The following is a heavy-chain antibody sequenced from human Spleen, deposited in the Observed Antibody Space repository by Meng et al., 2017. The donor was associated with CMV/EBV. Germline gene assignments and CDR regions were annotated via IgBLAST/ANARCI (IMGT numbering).Heavy chain of an antibody. D-gene: IGHD6-19*01. CDR3: ARDKAGSGWSDLYHYYGMDV. Sequence: GGSLRLSCAVSGFNFDEFAMHWVRQAPGKGLEWVSVISWDGGSAYYADSVKGRFTISRDNTKNSLYLHMNSLRVEDTALYYCARDKAGSGWSDLYHYYGMDVWGQGTTVTVSS. CDR2: ISWDGGSA. J-gene: IGHJ6*02. V-gene: IGHV3-43D*03. CDR1: GFNFDEFA.